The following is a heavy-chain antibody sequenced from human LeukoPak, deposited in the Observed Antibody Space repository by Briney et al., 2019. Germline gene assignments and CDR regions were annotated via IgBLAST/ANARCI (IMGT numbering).Heavy chain of an antibody. CDR3: ASQVGSWYNWFDP. D-gene: IGHD6-13*01. J-gene: IGHJ5*02. CDR1: GYNFTTYW. V-gene: IGHV5-51*01. CDR2: IYPGDSDT. Sequence: GESRKISCKGSGYNFTTYWIVWVRQMPGKGLEWMGIIYPGDSDTRYSPSFQGQVTISADKSISTAYLQWSSLKASDTAMYYCASQVGSWYNWFDPWGQGTLVTVSS.